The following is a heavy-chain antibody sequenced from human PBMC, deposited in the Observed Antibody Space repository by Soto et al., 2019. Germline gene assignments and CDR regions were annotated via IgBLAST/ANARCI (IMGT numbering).Heavy chain of an antibody. CDR2: INGYNGKA. D-gene: IGHD3-16*01. CDR3: VRWDGFFGAGGVD. J-gene: IGHJ4*02. Sequence: QVQLVQSVTELRKPGASVKLSCKASGYIFTKYYIAWVRQAPVHGLEWMGMINGYNGKANYGQDFRGRVIMTTDTSTNTAYMDLRSLTSDDTGVYSCVRWDGFFGAGGVDWGQGTLVTVSS. CDR1: GYIFTKYY. V-gene: IGHV1-18*01.